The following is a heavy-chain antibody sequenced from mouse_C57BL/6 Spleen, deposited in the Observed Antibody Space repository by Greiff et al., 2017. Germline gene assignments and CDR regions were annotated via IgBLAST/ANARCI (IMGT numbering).Heavy chain of an antibody. D-gene: IGHD3-3*01. CDR2: ISSGGSYT. CDR3: ARLGRCDY. V-gene: IGHV5-6*01. CDR1: GFTFSSYG. J-gene: IGHJ2*01. Sequence: EVQLVESGGDLVKPGGSLKLSCAASGFTFSSYGMSWVRQTPDKRLEWVATISSGGSYTYYPDTVKGRFTISRDNARNTLYLKMRSLKSDDTAMYYCARLGRCDYWGQGTTLTVSS.